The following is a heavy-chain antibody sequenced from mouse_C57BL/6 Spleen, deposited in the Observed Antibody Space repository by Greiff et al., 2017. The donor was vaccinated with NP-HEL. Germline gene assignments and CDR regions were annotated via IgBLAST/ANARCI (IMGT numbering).Heavy chain of an antibody. V-gene: IGHV1-69*01. D-gene: IGHD2-1*01. CDR3: ASSLLKGYYAMDY. CDR1: GYTFISYW. CDR2: IDPSDSYT. J-gene: IGHJ4*01. Sequence: QVQLKQPGAELVMPGASVKLSCKASGYTFISYWMHWVKQRPGQGLEWIGEIDPSDSYTNYNQKFKGKSTLTVDKSSSTAYMQLSSLTSEDSAVYYCASSLLKGYYAMDYWGQGTSVTVSS.